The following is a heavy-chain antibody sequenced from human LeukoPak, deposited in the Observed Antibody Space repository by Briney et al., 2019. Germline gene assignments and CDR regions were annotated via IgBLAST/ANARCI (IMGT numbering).Heavy chain of an antibody. V-gene: IGHV1-2*02. Sequence: ASVKVSCKASGYTFTGDQIYWLRQVPGQGLEWVGWIKPSSGGTLYEQKFQGRVTMTRDKSISSAYMELSSLRSDDTAVYYCARKSAGFLTAWGQGTLVTVSS. D-gene: IGHD2/OR15-2a*01. J-gene: IGHJ5*02. CDR1: GYTFTGDQ. CDR3: ARKSAGFLTA. CDR2: IKPSSGGT.